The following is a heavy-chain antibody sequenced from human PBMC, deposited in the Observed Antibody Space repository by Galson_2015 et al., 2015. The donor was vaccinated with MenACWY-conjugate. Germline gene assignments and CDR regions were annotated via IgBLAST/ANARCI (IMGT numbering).Heavy chain of an antibody. CDR1: GFTFSSYS. Sequence: SLRLSCAASGFTFSSYSMNWVRQAPGKGLEWVSSISSSSSYIYYADSVKGRFTISRDNAKNSLYLQMNSLRAEDTAVYYCARDRKGDVAVTATHEFSRHNWFDPWGQGTLVTVSS. D-gene: IGHD2-21*02. CDR3: ARDRKGDVAVTATHEFSRHNWFDP. V-gene: IGHV3-21*01. CDR2: ISSSSSYI. J-gene: IGHJ5*02.